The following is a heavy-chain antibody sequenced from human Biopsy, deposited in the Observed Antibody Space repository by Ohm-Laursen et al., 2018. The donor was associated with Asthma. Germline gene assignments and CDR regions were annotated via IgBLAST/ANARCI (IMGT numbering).Heavy chain of an antibody. CDR3: ARAVDYSHYYGIDV. Sequence: ASVKVSCRTSGYTFNSAGITWVRQAPGQGLEWMGWTSVYNGNTKVAQKLQDRVTMITDTSTSTAYMELRSLRSDDSAVYFCARAVDYSHYYGIDVWGQGTTVTVS. V-gene: IGHV1-18*01. CDR1: GYTFNSAG. CDR2: TSVYNGNT. J-gene: IGHJ6*02. D-gene: IGHD3-10*01.